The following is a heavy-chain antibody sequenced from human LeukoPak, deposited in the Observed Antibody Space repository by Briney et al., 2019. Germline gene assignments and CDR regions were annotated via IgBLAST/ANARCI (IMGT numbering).Heavy chain of an antibody. CDR2: IIGGAGGT. Sequence: GGSLRLSCAASGFSFSSHGMSWVRQAPGKGLEWVSGIIGGAGGTYYADSVKGRFTISRDNAKNTLYLQMNSLRAEDTAVYYCAKDMEVGATDFDYWGQGTLVTVSS. CDR1: GFSFSSHG. V-gene: IGHV3-23*01. D-gene: IGHD1-26*01. CDR3: AKDMEVGATDFDY. J-gene: IGHJ4*02.